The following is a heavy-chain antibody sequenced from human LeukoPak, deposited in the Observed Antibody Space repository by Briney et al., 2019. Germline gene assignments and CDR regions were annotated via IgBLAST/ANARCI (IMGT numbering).Heavy chain of an antibody. Sequence: GRSLRLSCAASGFTFSLYAMYWVRQASGKGLEWVAVISYDGSNKYYADSVKGRFTISRDNSKNTLYLQMNSLRAEDTAVYYCARGVWELHLDYWGQGTLVTVSS. V-gene: IGHV3-30*14. CDR1: GFTFSLYA. CDR3: ARGVWELHLDY. D-gene: IGHD1-26*01. CDR2: ISYDGSNK. J-gene: IGHJ4*02.